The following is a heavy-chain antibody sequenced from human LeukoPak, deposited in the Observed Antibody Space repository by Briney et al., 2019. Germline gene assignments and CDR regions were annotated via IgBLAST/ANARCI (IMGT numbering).Heavy chain of an antibody. CDR3: AKRGIVIRGILVIGYHQEAYHYDY. CDR2: ISERGGST. J-gene: IGHJ4*02. D-gene: IGHD3-10*01. CDR1: GISLTNYA. V-gene: IGHV3-23*01. Sequence: GGSLRLSCVVSGISLTNYAMTWVRQAPGKGLEWVSYISERGGSTSYADSVKGRFTISRDTSLNTLYLQMTSLRAEDTAVYFCAKRGIVIRGILVIGYHQEAYHYDYWGQGVLVTVSS.